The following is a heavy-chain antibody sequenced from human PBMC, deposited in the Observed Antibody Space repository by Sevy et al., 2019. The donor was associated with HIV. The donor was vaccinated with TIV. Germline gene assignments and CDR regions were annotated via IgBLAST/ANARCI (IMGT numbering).Heavy chain of an antibody. D-gene: IGHD3-22*01. CDR3: ARVFAPYYYDSSGYYGAFDI. CDR2: IIPIFGTA. J-gene: IGHJ3*02. V-gene: IGHV1-69*13. Sequence: ASVKVSCKASGGTFSSYAISWVRQAPGQGLEWMGRIIPIFGTANYAQKFQGRVTITADESTSTAYMELSSLRSEDTAVYYCARVFAPYYYDSSGYYGAFDIWGQGTMVTVSS. CDR1: GGTFSSYA.